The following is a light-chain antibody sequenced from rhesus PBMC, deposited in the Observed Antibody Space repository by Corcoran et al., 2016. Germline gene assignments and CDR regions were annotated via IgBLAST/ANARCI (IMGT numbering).Light chain of an antibody. CDR2: KAS. V-gene: IGKV1-74*01. CDR1: QNVNNF. CDR3: QHTYSTPFS. Sequence: DIQMTQSPSSLSASVGDRVTITCRASQNVNNFLNWYQQKPGKAPELLIYKASTLQSGVPSRFSGSGAWTEYTFTISSLQPEDVATYYCQHTYSTPFSFGQGTKVEI. J-gene: IGKJ2*01.